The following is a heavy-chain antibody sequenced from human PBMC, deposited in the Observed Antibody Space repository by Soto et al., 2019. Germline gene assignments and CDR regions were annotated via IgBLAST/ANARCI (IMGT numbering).Heavy chain of an antibody. CDR2: IYYSGST. J-gene: IGHJ1*01. Sequence: SETLSLTCTVSGGSISSGGYYWSWIRQHPGNGLEWIGYIYYSGSTYYNPSLKSRVTISVDTSKNQFSLKLSSVTAADTAVYYCARMSGPGYFQHWGQGTLVTVSS. V-gene: IGHV4-31*03. D-gene: IGHD3-3*01. CDR1: GGSISSGGYY. CDR3: ARMSGPGYFQH.